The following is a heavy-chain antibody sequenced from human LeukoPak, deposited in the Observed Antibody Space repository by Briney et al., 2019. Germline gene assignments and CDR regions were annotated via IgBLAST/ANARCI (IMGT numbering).Heavy chain of an antibody. D-gene: IGHD4-17*01. CDR1: GFTFSSYS. CDR2: ISYDGSNK. Sequence: GGSLRLSCADSGFTFSSYSMHWVRQAPGKGPEWVAVISYDGSNKYYADSVRGRFTISRDNSKNTLYLQMNSLRAEDTAVYYCARDRLMTTVTDYFDYWGQGTLVTVSS. CDR3: ARDRLMTTVTDYFDY. V-gene: IGHV3-30-3*01. J-gene: IGHJ4*02.